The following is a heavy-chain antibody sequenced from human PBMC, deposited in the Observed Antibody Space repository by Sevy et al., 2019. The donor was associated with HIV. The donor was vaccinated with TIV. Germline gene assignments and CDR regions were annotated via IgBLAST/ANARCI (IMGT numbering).Heavy chain of an antibody. J-gene: IGHJ3*02. V-gene: IGHV3-21*01. D-gene: IGHD6-6*01. CDR1: GFTFSSYS. Sequence: GGSLRLSCAASGFTFSSYSMNWVRQAPGKGLEWVSSISSSSSYIYYADSVKGRFTISRDNAKNSLYLQMNSLRAEDTAGYYCAGGVSQLGPGAFDIWGQGTMVTVSS. CDR3: AGGVSQLGPGAFDI. CDR2: ISSSSSYI.